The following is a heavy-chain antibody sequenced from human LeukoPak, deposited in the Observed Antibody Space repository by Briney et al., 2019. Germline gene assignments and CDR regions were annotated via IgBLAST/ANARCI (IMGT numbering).Heavy chain of an antibody. CDR3: ARERVGYFLEWLFDY. Sequence: SETLSLTCTVSGGSISSYYWSWIRQPPGKGLEWLGYIYYSGSTNYNPSLKSRVTISVDTSKNQFSLKLSSVTAADTAVYYCARERVGYFLEWLFDYWGQGTLVTVSS. CDR2: IYYSGST. V-gene: IGHV4-59*01. D-gene: IGHD3-3*01. J-gene: IGHJ4*02. CDR1: GGSISSYY.